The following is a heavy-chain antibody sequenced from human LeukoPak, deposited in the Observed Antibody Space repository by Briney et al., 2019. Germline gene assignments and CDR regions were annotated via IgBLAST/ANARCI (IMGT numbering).Heavy chain of an antibody. V-gene: IGHV4-31*03. D-gene: IGHD2-21*02. CDR3: ARGLSAIVH. Sequence: PSETLSLTCTVSGGSIRSSYYYWGWIRQHPGKGLEWIGYIYYSGSTYYNPSLKSRVTISVDTSKNQFSLKLSSVTAADTAVYYCARGLSAIVHWGQGTLVTVSS. J-gene: IGHJ4*02. CDR2: IYYSGST. CDR1: GGSIRSSYYY.